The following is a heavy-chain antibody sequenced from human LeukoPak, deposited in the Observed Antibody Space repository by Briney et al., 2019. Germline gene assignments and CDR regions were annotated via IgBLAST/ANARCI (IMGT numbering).Heavy chain of an antibody. CDR2: IIPIFGTA. CDR3: ARAGGWYSYWYFDL. J-gene: IGHJ2*01. CDR1: GGTFSSYA. D-gene: IGHD6-19*01. V-gene: IGHV1-69*06. Sequence: SVKVSCKASGGTFSSYAISWVRQAPGQGLEWMGGIIPIFGTANYAQKFQGRVTITADKSTSTAYMELSSLRSEDTAVYYCARAGGWYSYWYFDLWGRGTLVTVSS.